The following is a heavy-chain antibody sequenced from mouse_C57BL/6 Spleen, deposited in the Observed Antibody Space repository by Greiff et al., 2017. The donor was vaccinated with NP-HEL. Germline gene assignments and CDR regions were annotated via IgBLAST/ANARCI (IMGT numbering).Heavy chain of an antibody. Sequence: EVKLMESGGGLVQPGGSLSLSCAASGFTFTDYYMSWVRQPPGKALEWLGFIRNKANGYTTEYSASVKGRFTISRDNSQSILYLQMNALRAEDSATYYCARWGGSSYFDYWGQGTTLTVSS. CDR2: IRNKANGYTT. D-gene: IGHD1-1*01. V-gene: IGHV7-3*01. CDR1: GFTFTDYY. CDR3: ARWGGSSYFDY. J-gene: IGHJ2*01.